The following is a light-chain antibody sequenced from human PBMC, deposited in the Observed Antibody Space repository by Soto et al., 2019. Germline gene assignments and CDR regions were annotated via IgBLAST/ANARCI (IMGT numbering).Light chain of an antibody. V-gene: IGLV1-44*01. CDR3: AAWDVSLNAYV. CDR2: GNN. J-gene: IGLJ1*01. CDR1: SSNIGSNT. Sequence: QSVLTQPPSASGTPGQRVTISCSGSSSNIGSNTVNWYQQLPGTAPNLLIYGNNQRPSGVPDRFSGSKSGTSASLAISGHQSEDEADYYCAAWDVSLNAYVFGTGTKVTVL.